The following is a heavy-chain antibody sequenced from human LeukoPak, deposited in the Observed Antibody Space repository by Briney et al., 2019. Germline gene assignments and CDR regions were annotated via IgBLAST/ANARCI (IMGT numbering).Heavy chain of an antibody. CDR1: GYTFTSYY. V-gene: IGHV1-46*01. D-gene: IGHD2-2*01. Sequence: ASVKVSCKASGYTFTSYYMHWVRQAPGQGLEWMGIINPSGGSTSYAQKFQGRVTMTRDTSTSTVYMELSSLRSEDTAVYYCARDGIVVVPAAIGTYYYGMDVWGQGTTVTVSS. CDR2: INPSGGST. CDR3: ARDGIVVVPAAIGTYYYGMDV. J-gene: IGHJ6*02.